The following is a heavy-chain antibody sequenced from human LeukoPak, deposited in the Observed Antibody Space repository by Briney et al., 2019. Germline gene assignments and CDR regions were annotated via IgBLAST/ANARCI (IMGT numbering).Heavy chain of an antibody. V-gene: IGHV4-39*07. CDR2: ISHSGST. CDR1: GGSISSSSYY. CDR3: ARGSLGPRLNV. D-gene: IGHD1-1*01. Sequence: ASETLSLTCTVSGGSISSSSYYWGWIRQPPGKGLEWIGEISHSGSTNYNPSLKSRVSTSFDTSKNQFSLKLSSVTAADTAVYYCARGSLGPRLNVWGQGTLVTVSS. J-gene: IGHJ4*02.